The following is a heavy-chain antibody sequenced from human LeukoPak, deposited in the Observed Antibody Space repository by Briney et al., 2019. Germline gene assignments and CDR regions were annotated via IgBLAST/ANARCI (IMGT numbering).Heavy chain of an antibody. CDR3: AKRTIYGGNTPPHFDY. Sequence: GGSLRLSCAASGFTFSSYSMNWVRQAPGKGLEWVSAISDSGDDTYYADSVKGRFTISRDNSKNTLYLQMNSLRAEDTAVYYCAKRTIYGGNTPPHFDYWGQGTLVTVSS. D-gene: IGHD4/OR15-4a*01. V-gene: IGHV3-23*01. CDR1: GFTFSSYS. CDR2: ISDSGDDT. J-gene: IGHJ4*02.